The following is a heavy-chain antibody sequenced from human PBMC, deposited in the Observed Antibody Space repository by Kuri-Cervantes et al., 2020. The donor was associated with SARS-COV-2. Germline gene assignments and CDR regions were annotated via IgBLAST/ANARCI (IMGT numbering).Heavy chain of an antibody. D-gene: IGHD6-13*01. V-gene: IGHV3-30-3*01. CDR3: ARDLRKGQQIILWTFHYYGMDV. Sequence: GESLKISCVASGFTFSSYAIHWVRQTPGKGLEWVAVISYDGNNEYYADSVKGRFTISRDSSRNTLSLQMNSLRTEDTAVYYCARDLRKGQQIILWTFHYYGMDVWGQGTTVTVSS. CDR2: ISYDGNNE. CDR1: GFTFSSYA. J-gene: IGHJ6*02.